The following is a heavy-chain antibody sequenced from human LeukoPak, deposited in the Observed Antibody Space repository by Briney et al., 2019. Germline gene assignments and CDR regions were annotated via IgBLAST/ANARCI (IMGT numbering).Heavy chain of an antibody. V-gene: IGHV4-34*01. CDR1: GRSFSGYY. Sequence: PSETLSLTCAVYGRSFSGYYWSWIRQPPGKGLEWIGEINHSGSTNYNPSLKSRVTISVDTSKNQFSLKLSSVTAADTAVYYCARDPIGVGATRLDYWGQGILVTVSS. J-gene: IGHJ4*02. D-gene: IGHD1-26*01. CDR2: INHSGST. CDR3: ARDPIGVGATRLDY.